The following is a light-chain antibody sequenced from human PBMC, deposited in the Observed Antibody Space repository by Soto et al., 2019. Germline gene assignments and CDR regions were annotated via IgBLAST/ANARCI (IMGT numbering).Light chain of an antibody. CDR1: QSVSSN. V-gene: IGKV3-15*01. J-gene: IGKJ5*01. CDR2: GAS. CDR3: QQYDKWPPIT. Sequence: EIVLTQSPGTLSLSPGERAALSCRASQSVSSNVAWYQQKRGQAPRLLIYGASTRATGIPARFSGSGSGTEFIFTISSLQSEDFALYYCQQYDKWPPITFGQGTRLEIK.